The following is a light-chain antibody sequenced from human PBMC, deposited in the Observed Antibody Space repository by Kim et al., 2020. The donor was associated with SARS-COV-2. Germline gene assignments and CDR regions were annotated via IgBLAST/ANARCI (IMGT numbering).Light chain of an antibody. V-gene: IGKV1-27*01. J-gene: IGKJ1*01. CDR2: AAS. Sequence: APVGDRVTSTCRASQDISNYLAWYQQKPGKVPKLLIYAASALQLGVPSRFSGSGSGTDFTLTVTSLQPEDVATYYCQKYNSAPWTFGQGTKVDIK. CDR1: QDISNY. CDR3: QKYNSAPWT.